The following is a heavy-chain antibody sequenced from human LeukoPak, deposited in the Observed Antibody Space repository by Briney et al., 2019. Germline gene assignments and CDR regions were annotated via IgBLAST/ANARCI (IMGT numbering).Heavy chain of an antibody. CDR3: VRSGYDYDWFDP. D-gene: IGHD5-12*01. CDR2: IIAILDTA. CDR1: GGSFSDYS. V-gene: IGHV1-69*08. Sequence: SGKVSCKASGGSFSDYSISWVRQAPGQGLEWMGRIIAILDTAHYAQKFQGRFTITADKSTTTVYMELSSLRSDGTAVYYCVRSGYDYDWFDPWGQGTLVTVSS. J-gene: IGHJ5*02.